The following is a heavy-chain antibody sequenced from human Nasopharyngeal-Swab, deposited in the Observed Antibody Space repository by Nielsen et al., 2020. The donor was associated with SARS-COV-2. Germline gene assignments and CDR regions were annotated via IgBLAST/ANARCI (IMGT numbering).Heavy chain of an antibody. J-gene: IGHJ6*02. CDR1: GFTVSSNY. CDR2: IYSGGST. Sequence: GECLKISCAASGFTVSSNYMSWVRQAPGKGLEWVSVIYSGGSTYYADSVKGRFTISRDNSKNTLYLQMNSLRAEDTAVYYCARSSGYSYGYAGYYGMDVWGQGTTVTVSS. D-gene: IGHD5-18*01. CDR3: ARSSGYSYGYAGYYGMDV. V-gene: IGHV3-53*01.